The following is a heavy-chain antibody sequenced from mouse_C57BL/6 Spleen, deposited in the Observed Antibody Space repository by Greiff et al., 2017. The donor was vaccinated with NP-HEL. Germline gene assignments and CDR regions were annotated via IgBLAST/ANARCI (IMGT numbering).Heavy chain of an antibody. Sequence: QVQLQQPGAELVKPGASVKMSCKASGYTFTSYWITWVKQRPGQGLEWIGDIYPGSGSTNYNEKFKSKATLTVDTSSSTAYMQLSSLTSEDSAVYYCARSSMVTPYLDYWGQGTTLTVSS. CDR3: ARSSMVTPYLDY. D-gene: IGHD2-2*01. CDR1: GYTFTSYW. J-gene: IGHJ2*01. CDR2: IYPGSGST. V-gene: IGHV1-55*01.